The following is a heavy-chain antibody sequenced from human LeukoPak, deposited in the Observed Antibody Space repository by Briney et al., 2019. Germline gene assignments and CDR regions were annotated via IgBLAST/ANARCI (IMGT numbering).Heavy chain of an antibody. CDR2: IIANSGGS. V-gene: IGHV1-2*02. Sequence: ASVKVSCKASGFTFTDYFIHWVRQAPGQGLEWLGWIIANSGGSYSAQKFQGRVTMTRDTSISTAYLELSSLRSDDTAVYYCEMMSRDYYSDHPFDFWGQGTLVTVSS. CDR1: GFTFTDYF. D-gene: IGHD3-22*01. J-gene: IGHJ4*02. CDR3: EMMSRDYYSDHPFDF.